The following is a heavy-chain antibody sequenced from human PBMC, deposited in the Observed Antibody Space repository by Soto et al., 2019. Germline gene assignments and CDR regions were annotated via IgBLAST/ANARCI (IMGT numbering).Heavy chain of an antibody. D-gene: IGHD2-15*01. CDR1: GYTFIRYG. CDR3: ARFTDGEYCSGGTCYSNY. J-gene: IGHJ4*02. Sequence: ASVKVSCKASGYTFIRYGITWVRLAPGQGLEWMGWISTNNGNTNYAQKFQGRVTMTADTSTSTAYMELLNLRSDDTAMYYCARFTDGEYCSGGTCYSNYWGQGTLVTVSS. V-gene: IGHV1-18*01. CDR2: ISTNNGNT.